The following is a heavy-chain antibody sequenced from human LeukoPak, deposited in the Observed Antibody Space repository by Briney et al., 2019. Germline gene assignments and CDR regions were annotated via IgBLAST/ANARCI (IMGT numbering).Heavy chain of an antibody. J-gene: IGHJ4*02. CDR2: IYYSGST. Sequence: SETLSLTSTVSGGSISSYYWSWIRQPPGKGLEWIGYIYYSGSTNYNPSLKSRVTISVDTSKNQFSLKLSSVTAADTAVYYCARGRIAAAGRPFDYWGQGTLVTVSS. D-gene: IGHD6-13*01. CDR3: ARGRIAAAGRPFDY. V-gene: IGHV4-59*01. CDR1: GGSISSYY.